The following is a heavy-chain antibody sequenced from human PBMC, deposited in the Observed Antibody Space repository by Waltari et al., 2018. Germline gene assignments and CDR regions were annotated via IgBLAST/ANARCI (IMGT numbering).Heavy chain of an antibody. Sequence: QVQLVQSGAEVKKPGASGKVPCKAPGSTFTNYHIQGVRPAPGQGLEWLGRIHPTRDDTKYAKKFQGRLTVTWLTSISTVYMELSGLTSDDTGLYFCAREQLVGWGAIDYWGQGTLVTVSS. D-gene: IGHD1-1*01. CDR3: AREQLVGWGAIDY. CDR2: IHPTRDDT. V-gene: IGHV1-2*05. CDR1: GSTFTNYH. J-gene: IGHJ4*02.